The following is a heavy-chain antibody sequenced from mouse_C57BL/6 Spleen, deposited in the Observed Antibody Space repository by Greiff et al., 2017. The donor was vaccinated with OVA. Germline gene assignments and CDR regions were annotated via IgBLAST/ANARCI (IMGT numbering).Heavy chain of an antibody. CDR3: ASSYDYDGYYFDY. CDR1: GYAFSSSW. D-gene: IGHD2-4*01. J-gene: IGHJ2*01. CDR2: IYPGDGDT. V-gene: IGHV1-82*01. Sequence: VMLVESGPELVKPGASVKISCKASGYAFSSSWMNWVKQRPGKGLEWIGRIYPGDGDTTYNGKFKGKATLTADKSSSTAYMQLSSLTSEDSAVYFCASSYDYDGYYFDYWGQGTTLTVSS.